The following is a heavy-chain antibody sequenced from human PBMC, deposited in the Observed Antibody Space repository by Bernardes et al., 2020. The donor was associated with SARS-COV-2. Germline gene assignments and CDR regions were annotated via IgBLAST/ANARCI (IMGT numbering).Heavy chain of an antibody. Sequence: SETLSLTCTVSGGSVSTSYWIWLRPAPGKGLAWHGYIYYSAATNYNPSLRGRLTISVDTSRNQFSLKLIPVTAADSAVYYCARHVPRGPDTDYNFEYFFDYWDQGTPVTVSS. CDR3: ARHVPRGPDTDYNFEYFFDY. D-gene: IGHD3-10*01. J-gene: IGHJ4*02. CDR2: IYYSAAT. CDR1: GGSVSTSY. V-gene: IGHV4-59*08.